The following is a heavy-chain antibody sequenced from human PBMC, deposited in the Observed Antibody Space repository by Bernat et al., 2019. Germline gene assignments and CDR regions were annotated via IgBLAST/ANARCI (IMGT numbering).Heavy chain of an antibody. CDR1: GFTFSSYW. J-gene: IGHJ6*02. Sequence: EVQLVESGGGLVQPGGSLRLACAASGFTFSSYWMHWVRQAPGKGLVWVSRINSDGSSTSYADPVKGRFTITRDNAKNTLYLQMNSLRAGDTAVYYCATAPGYCSGGSCYWYGMDVWGQGTTVTVSS. D-gene: IGHD2-15*01. CDR2: INSDGSST. CDR3: ATAPGYCSGGSCYWYGMDV. V-gene: IGHV3-74*01.